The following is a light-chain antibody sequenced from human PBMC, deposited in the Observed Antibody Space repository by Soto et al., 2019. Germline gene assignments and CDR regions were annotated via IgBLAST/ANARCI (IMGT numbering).Light chain of an antibody. V-gene: IGLV2-8*01. J-gene: IGLJ3*02. CDR3: SSYAGGIKWV. CDR1: SGDVGGYNF. Sequence: QSALTQPPSASGSPGQSVTISCTGTSGDVGGYNFVSWYQQHPGKAPKFIIYEVSKRPSGVPDRFSGSKSGNTASLTVSGLQAEDEADYYCSSYAGGIKWVFGGGTKVTVL. CDR2: EVS.